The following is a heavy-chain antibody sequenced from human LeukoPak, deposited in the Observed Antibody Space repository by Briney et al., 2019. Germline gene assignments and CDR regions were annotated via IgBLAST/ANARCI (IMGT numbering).Heavy chain of an antibody. D-gene: IGHD3-3*01. CDR3: ARGLGGWSGYYSNWFDP. Sequence: ASVKVSCKASGYTFTAYYIHWVRQAPGQGLEWVGRINCNSAGTNYAQKFRGRVTMTRDTSISTVYMELTSLRSDDTAVYYCARGLGGWSGYYSNWFDPWGQGTLVTVSS. CDR1: GYTFTAYY. CDR2: INCNSAGT. J-gene: IGHJ5*02. V-gene: IGHV1-2*06.